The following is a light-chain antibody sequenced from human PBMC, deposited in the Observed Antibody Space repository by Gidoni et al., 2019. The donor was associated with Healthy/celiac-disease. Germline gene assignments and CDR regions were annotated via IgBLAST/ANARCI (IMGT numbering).Light chain of an antibody. V-gene: IGKV1-39*01. CDR1: QSISSY. CDR3: QQSYSTLST. J-gene: IGKJ2*01. Sequence: DIQMTQSPSSLSASVGDRVTITCRASQSISSYLNWYQQKPGKAPKLLIYAASSLQSGVPSRFSGSGSGTDFTLTISSLQPEDFATYYCQQSYSTLSTFXHXTKLEIK. CDR2: AAS.